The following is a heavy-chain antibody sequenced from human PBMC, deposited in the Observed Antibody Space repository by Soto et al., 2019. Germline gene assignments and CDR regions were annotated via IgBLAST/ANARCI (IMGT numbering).Heavy chain of an antibody. CDR2: IIPIFGTA. CDR3: ARDLLDGYNDMA. Sequence: SVKVSCKASGGTFSSYAISWVRQAPGQGLEWMGGIIPIFGTANYAQKFQGRVTITADESTSTAYMEPSSLRSEDTAVYYCARDLLDGYNDMAWGQGTLVTVSS. V-gene: IGHV1-69*13. J-gene: IGHJ5*02. CDR1: GGTFSSYA. D-gene: IGHD3-9*01.